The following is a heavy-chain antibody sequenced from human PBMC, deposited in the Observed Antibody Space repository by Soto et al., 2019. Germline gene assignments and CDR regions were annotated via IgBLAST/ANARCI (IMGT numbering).Heavy chain of an antibody. J-gene: IGHJ6*02. CDR1: GDSVSSDY. D-gene: IGHD2-2*03. Sequence: PEETLSLTCTVSGDSVSSDYWSWIRRPPGKRLEYIGFIYLGGSPNYNPSLESRVTISADTSKNQLSLRLTSVTAADTAVYYCARLNGYCVSTGCHGYYGMDVWGQGTTVTVSS. CDR3: ARLNGYCVSTGCHGYYGMDV. V-gene: IGHV4-59*08. CDR2: IYLGGSP.